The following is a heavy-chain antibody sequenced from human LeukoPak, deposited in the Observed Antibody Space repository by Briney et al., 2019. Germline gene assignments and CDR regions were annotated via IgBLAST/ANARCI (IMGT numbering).Heavy chain of an antibody. CDR3: ARSELLWFGKQSGWFDP. V-gene: IGHV4-39*01. CDR1: GGSISSSSYY. D-gene: IGHD3-10*01. J-gene: IGHJ5*02. Sequence: PSETLSLTCTVSGGSISSSSYYWGWIRQPPGKGLEWIGSIYYSGSTYYNPSLKSRVTISVDTSKNQFSLKLSSVTAADTAVYYCARSELLWFGKQSGWFDPWGQGTLVTVSS. CDR2: IYYSGST.